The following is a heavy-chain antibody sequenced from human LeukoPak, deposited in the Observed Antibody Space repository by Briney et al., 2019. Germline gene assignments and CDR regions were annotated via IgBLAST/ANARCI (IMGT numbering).Heavy chain of an antibody. CDR3: ARELAGAGKPFDY. J-gene: IGHJ4*02. CDR2: IYTSGST. V-gene: IGHV4-61*02. CDR1: GGSISSGSYY. D-gene: IGHD1-26*01. Sequence: PSETLSLTCTVSGGSISSGSYYRSWIRQPAGKGLEWIGRIYTSGSTNYNPSLKSRVTISVDTSKNQFSLKLSSVTAADTAVYYCARELAGAGKPFDYWGQGTLVTVSP.